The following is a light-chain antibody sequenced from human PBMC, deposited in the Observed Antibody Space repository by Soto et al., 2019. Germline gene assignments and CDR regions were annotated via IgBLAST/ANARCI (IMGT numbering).Light chain of an antibody. J-gene: IGKJ2*01. CDR2: DAS. Sequence: ESGLPQYTDTLSLSPGERATLSCRASQSISRSLAWYQQKPGQAPRLLISDASTRATGIPARFSGSGSGTEFTLTISSLQSEDFALYYCHQYNSWPPGTFGQGTKVDI. V-gene: IGKV3-15*01. CDR3: HQYNSWPPGT. CDR1: QSISRS.